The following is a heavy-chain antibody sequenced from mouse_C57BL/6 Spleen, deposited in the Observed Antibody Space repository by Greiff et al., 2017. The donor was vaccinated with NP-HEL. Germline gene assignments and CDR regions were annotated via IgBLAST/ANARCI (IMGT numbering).Heavy chain of an antibody. D-gene: IGHD2-5*01. CDR1: GYTFTDYN. V-gene: IGHV1-22*01. Sequence: VQLQQSGPELVKPGASLKMSCKASGYTFTDYNMHWVKQSHGKSLEWIGYINPNNGGTSYNQKFKGKATLTVNKSSSTAYMELRSLTSEDSAVYYCAREPYYSNFTEAYWGQGTLVTVSA. J-gene: IGHJ3*01. CDR2: INPNNGGT. CDR3: AREPYYSNFTEAY.